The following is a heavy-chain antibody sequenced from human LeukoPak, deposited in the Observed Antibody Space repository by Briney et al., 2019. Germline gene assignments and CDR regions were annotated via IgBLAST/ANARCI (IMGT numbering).Heavy chain of an antibody. D-gene: IGHD1-26*01. CDR3: ARVGWIAGATNFDY. CDR2: IYHSGSI. Sequence: SGTLSLTCTVSGGSISSSHWWSWVRQPPGKGLEWIGEIYHSGSINYNPSLKSRVTISIDKSKNQFSLKLSSVTAADTAVYYCARVGWIAGATNFDYWGQGTLVTVSS. CDR1: GGSISSSHW. J-gene: IGHJ4*02. V-gene: IGHV4-4*02.